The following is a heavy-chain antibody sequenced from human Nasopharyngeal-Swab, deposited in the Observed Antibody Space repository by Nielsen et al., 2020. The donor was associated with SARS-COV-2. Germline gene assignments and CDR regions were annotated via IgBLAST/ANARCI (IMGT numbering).Heavy chain of an antibody. Sequence: WVRQAPGQGLEWMGWMNPNSGNTSYARKFQGRVTMTRDTSTSTVYMELSSLRSEDTAVYYCARDYDFWSGYYTGGAFDIWGQGTMVTVSS. CDR3: ARDYDFWSGYYTGGAFDI. D-gene: IGHD3-3*01. CDR2: MNPNSGNT. V-gene: IGHV1-46*01. J-gene: IGHJ3*02.